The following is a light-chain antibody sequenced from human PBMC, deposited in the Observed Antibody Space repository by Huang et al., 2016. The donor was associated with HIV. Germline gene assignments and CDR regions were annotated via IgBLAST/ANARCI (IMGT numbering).Light chain of an antibody. J-gene: IGKJ1*01. CDR3: QQYYISPWT. CDR1: LALINS. CDR2: GAS. V-gene: IGKV1-NL1*01. Sequence: DIQMTQSPSSLSASIGDKVTITCRASLALINSLAWYKQQPGKAPNLLLYGASNLEGGVPSRFSGSGSGTDYTLTIRSLQPEDFATYYCQQYYISPWTFGQGTRVEIK.